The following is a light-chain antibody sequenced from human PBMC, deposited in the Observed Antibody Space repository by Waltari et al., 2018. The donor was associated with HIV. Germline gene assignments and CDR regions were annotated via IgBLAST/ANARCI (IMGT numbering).Light chain of an antibody. V-gene: IGLV1-51*01. CDR1: SSNIGSND. Sequence: QSVLTQPPSVSEAPGQRVTISCSGSSSNIGSNDVSWYQQPPGTAPKLLSFDNYNLPSRIPDRFSGSKSGTSATLGITGLQTGDEADYDCGTWDSGLSAVVFGGGTKLTVL. CDR3: GTWDSGLSAVV. CDR2: DNY. J-gene: IGLJ3*02.